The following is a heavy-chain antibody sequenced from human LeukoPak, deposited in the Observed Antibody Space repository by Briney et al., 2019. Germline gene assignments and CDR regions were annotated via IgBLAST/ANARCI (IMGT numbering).Heavy chain of an antibody. CDR2: INPNSGDT. CDR3: AREPTEKCGGDRYHLDY. J-gene: IGHJ4*02. Sequence: ASVKVSCKASGYTFTGYYMHWVREAPGQGLEWMGWINPNSGDTYYAQKFQGRVTVTRDTSIRTAYMELRRLRSDDTAVYYCAREPTEKCGGDRYHLDYWGQGTLVTVSS. D-gene: IGHD2-21*02. V-gene: IGHV1-2*02. CDR1: GYTFTGYY.